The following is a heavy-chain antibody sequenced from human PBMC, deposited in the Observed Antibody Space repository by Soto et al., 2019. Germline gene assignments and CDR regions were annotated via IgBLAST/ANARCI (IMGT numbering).Heavy chain of an antibody. CDR1: GGSFSGYY. D-gene: IGHD3-3*01. J-gene: IGHJ5*02. Sequence: SETLSLTCAVYGGSFSGYYWSWIRQPAGKGLEWIGRIYSSGNTKYNPSLQSRVTMSLDTSNNQFSLRLTSVTAADTAVYYCARGQRFSDWFDPWGQGTLVTFS. CDR3: ARGQRFSDWFDP. V-gene: IGHV4-59*10. CDR2: IYSSGNT.